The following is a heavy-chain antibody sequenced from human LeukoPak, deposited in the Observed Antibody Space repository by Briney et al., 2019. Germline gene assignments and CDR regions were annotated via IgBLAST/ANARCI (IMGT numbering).Heavy chain of an antibody. J-gene: IGHJ4*02. V-gene: IGHV1-2*02. Sequence: GASVKVSCKASGYTFTGYYMHWVRQAPGQGLEWMGWINPNSGGTNYAQKFQGRVTMTRDTSISTAYMELSRLRSDDTAVYYCARELLWFGELSSHYYFDYWGQGTLVTVSS. CDR1: GYTFTGYY. CDR3: ARELLWFGELSSHYYFDY. CDR2: INPNSGGT. D-gene: IGHD3-10*01.